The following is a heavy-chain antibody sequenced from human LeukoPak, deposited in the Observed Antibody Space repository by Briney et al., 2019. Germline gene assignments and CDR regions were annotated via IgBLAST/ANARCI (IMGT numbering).Heavy chain of an antibody. CDR3: ARDNNWSVDY. Sequence: ASVKVSCKASGYTLTSYSMHWVRQAPGQGLEWMGIFDPRGDSTSHAQKFQGRITMTRDTSTGTNYMELSSLRSEDTALYYCARDNNWSVDYWGQGTLVTVSS. CDR2: FDPRGDST. J-gene: IGHJ4*02. D-gene: IGHD1-1*01. V-gene: IGHV1-46*01. CDR1: GYTLTSYS.